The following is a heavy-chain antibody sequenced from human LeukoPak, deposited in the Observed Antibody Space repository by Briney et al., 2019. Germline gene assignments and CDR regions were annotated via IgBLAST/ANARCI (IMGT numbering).Heavy chain of an antibody. J-gene: IGHJ3*02. CDR1: GYSISSGYY. Sequence: PSETLSLTCTVSGYSISSGYYWGWIRQPPGKGLEWIGSTYHSGSTYYNPSLKSRVTISVDTSKNQFSLKLSSVTAADTAVYYCARVAAMVREDAFDIWGQGTMVTASS. D-gene: IGHD5-18*01. V-gene: IGHV4-38-2*02. CDR3: ARVAAMVREDAFDI. CDR2: TYHSGST.